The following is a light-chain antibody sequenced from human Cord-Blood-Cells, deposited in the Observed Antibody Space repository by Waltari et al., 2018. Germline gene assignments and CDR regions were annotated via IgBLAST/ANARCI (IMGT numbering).Light chain of an antibody. CDR1: SIDVGVYYY. V-gene: IGLV2-14*03. CDR2: DVS. CDR3: SSYTSSSTLL. Sequence: QSALTQPASVSGSHGQSITISCTGPSIDVGVYYYLSWSQQHPGKAPKLMIYDVSNRPSGVSNRFSGSKSGNTASLTISGLQAEDEADYYCSSYTSSSTLLFGGGTKLTVL. J-gene: IGLJ3*02.